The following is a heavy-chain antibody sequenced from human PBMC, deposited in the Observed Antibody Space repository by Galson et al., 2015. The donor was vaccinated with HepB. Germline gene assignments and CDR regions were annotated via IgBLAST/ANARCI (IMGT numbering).Heavy chain of an antibody. V-gene: IGHV4-34*01. CDR2: INHSGST. D-gene: IGHD6-6*01. J-gene: IGHJ6*02. Sequence: ETLSLTCAVYGGSFSGYYWSWIRQSPGKGPEWIGEINHSGSTNHNWSLKSRVTVSVDKSKNQFSLKLSPVTAADTAMYYCARGVILNIAAHPALYGMDVWGQGTTVTISS. CDR3: ARGVILNIAAHPALYGMDV. CDR1: GGSFSGYY.